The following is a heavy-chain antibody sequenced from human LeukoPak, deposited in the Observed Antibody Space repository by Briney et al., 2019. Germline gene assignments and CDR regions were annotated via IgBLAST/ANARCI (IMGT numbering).Heavy chain of an antibody. D-gene: IGHD6-6*01. CDR1: GGSISGYY. Sequence: SETLSLTCTVSGGSISGYYWSWIRQPAGKGLEWIGRIYTSGSTNYNPSVKSRVTMSVDTSKNQFSLKLSSVTVADTAVYYCARYIPARPGFDYWGQGTLVTVSS. CDR3: ARYIPARPGFDY. CDR2: IYTSGST. J-gene: IGHJ4*02. V-gene: IGHV4-4*07.